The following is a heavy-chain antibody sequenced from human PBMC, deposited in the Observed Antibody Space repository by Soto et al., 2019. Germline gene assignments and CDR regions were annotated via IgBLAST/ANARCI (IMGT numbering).Heavy chain of an antibody. V-gene: IGHV4-31*03. CDR2: ISYTGST. D-gene: IGHD5-12*01. Sequence: QVLLQESGPGLVKPSQTLSLTCTVSGGSISGGDYYWIWIRPRPGQGLECLVYISYTGSTYYNPSLKSRVTVSVDTSKNQFSMKLSSVPTADTAVYYSARTLRDDYHYGNWIDPWGQGTLVTVSS. J-gene: IGHJ5*02. CDR3: ARTLRDDYHYGNWIDP. CDR1: GGSISGGDYY.